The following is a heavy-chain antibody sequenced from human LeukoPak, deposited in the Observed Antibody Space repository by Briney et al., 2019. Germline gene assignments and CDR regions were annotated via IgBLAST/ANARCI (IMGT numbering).Heavy chain of an antibody. V-gene: IGHV4-34*01. CDR1: GGSLSGYY. CDR3: ARVRTSLDV. D-gene: IGHD5-24*01. CDR2: INDSGST. J-gene: IGHJ6*04. Sequence: SETLSLTCAVYGGSLSGYYWSWIRQSPGKGLEWIGEINDSGSTNYNPSLKSRVTISVDTSKNQFSLKLNSVTAADTAVYFCARVRTSLDVWGKGTTVIVSS.